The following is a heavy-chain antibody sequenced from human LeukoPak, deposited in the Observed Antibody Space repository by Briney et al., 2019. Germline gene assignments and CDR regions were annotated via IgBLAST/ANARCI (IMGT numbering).Heavy chain of an antibody. D-gene: IGHD6-19*01. CDR1: GFTFSSYW. CDR2: INTDGCNT. CDR3: APSSLTYSSGWYVY. J-gene: IGHJ4*02. V-gene: IGHV3-74*01. Sequence: GGSLRLSCAASGFTFSSYWMHWVRQAPGKGLVWVSRINTDGCNTFYADSVKGRFTISRDNAKNTLYLQMNSLRAEDTAVYYCAPSSLTYSSGWYVYWGQGTLVTVSS.